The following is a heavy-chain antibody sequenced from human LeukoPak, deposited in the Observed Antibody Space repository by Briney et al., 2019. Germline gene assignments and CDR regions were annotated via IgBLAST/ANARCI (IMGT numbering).Heavy chain of an antibody. J-gene: IGHJ3*02. CDR1: GFTFSTYT. CDR2: LSSDRRYI. D-gene: IGHD5-12*01. Sequence: GGSLRLSCAASGFTFSTYTMNWVRQAPGKGLEWVSSLSSDRRYIYYADSVKGRFTISRDNSKNTLYLQMNSLRAEDTAVYYCARGGNSGYDLYDGFDIWGQGTMVTVSS. CDR3: ARGGNSGYDLYDGFDI. V-gene: IGHV3-21*04.